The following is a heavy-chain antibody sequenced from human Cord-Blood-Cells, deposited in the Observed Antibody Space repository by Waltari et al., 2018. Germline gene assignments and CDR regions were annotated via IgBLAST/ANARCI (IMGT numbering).Heavy chain of an antibody. Sequence: QVQLQESGPGLVKLSETLSLTCTVSGYSISSGYYWGWSRQPPGKGLEWIGSIYHSGSTYYNPSLKSRVTISVDTSKNQFSLKLSSVTAADTAVYYCARVGRCSSTSCYWYFDLWGRGTLVTVSS. CDR2: IYHSGST. CDR1: GYSISSGYY. D-gene: IGHD2-2*01. CDR3: ARVGRCSSTSCYWYFDL. V-gene: IGHV4-38-2*02. J-gene: IGHJ2*01.